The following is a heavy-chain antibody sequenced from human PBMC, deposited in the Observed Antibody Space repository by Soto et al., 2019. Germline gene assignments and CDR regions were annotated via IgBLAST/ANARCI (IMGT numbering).Heavy chain of an antibody. V-gene: IGHV3-33*01. J-gene: IGHJ4*02. Sequence: QVQLVESGGGVVQPGRSLRLSCAASGFTFSSYGMHWVRQAPGKGLEWVAVIWYDGSNKYYADSVKGRFTISRANSKNTLYLQMNSLRAEDTAVYYCARDRSSSWFCLDYWGQGTLVTVSS. CDR3: ARDRSSSWFCLDY. CDR2: IWYDGSNK. CDR1: GFTFSSYG. D-gene: IGHD6-13*01.